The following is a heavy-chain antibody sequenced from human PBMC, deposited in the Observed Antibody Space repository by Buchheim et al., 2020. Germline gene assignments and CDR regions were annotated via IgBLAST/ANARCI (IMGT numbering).Heavy chain of an antibody. J-gene: IGHJ4*02. CDR3: ASIGYFDY. CDR2: INSDGSST. V-gene: IGHV3-74*01. Sequence: EVQLVESGGGLVQPGGSLRLSCAASGFTFSSYWMHWVRQAPGKGLVGVSRINSDGSSTSYADSVKGGLTISGEKARNTRYLQMNSLRAEDTAVYYCASIGYFDYWGQGTL. CDR1: GFTFSSYW.